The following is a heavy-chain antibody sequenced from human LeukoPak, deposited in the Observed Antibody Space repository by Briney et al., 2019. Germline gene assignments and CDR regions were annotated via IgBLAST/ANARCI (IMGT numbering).Heavy chain of an antibody. Sequence: SETLSLTCTVSGGSISSGDYYWSWIRQPPGKGLEWIGYIYYSGSTYYNPSLKSRVTISVDTSKNQFSLKLSSVTAADTAVYYCARGEADSSGYYSTGAPYNWFDPWGQGTLVTVSS. CDR3: ARGEADSSGYYSTGAPYNWFDP. J-gene: IGHJ5*02. CDR2: IYYSGST. CDR1: GGSISSGDYY. V-gene: IGHV4-30-4*01. D-gene: IGHD3-22*01.